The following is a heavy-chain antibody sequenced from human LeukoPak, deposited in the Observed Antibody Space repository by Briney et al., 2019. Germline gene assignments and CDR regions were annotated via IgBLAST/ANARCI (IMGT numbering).Heavy chain of an antibody. CDR1: GGSISSSSYY. CDR3: ASLRERSYYTRGFDY. J-gene: IGHJ4*02. CDR2: IYYSGST. Sequence: SETLSLICTVSGGSISSSSYYWGWIRQHPGKGLEWIGSIYYSGSTYYNSSLKSRVTISVDTSKNQFSLKLSSVTAADTAVYYCASLRERSYYTRGFDYWGQGSLVTVSS. V-gene: IGHV4-39*01. D-gene: IGHD5-18*01.